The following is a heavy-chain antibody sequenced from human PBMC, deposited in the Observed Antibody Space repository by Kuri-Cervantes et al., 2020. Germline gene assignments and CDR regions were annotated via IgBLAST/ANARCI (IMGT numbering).Heavy chain of an antibody. CDR1: GYTFTSYG. Sequence: ASVKVSCKASGYTFTSYGISWVRQAPEQGLEWMGWISAYNGNTNYAQKLQGRVTMTTDTSTSTAYMELRSLRSDDTAVYYCARVGDGYNYVHYYYYGMDVWGQGTTVTVSS. V-gene: IGHV1-18*01. CDR2: ISAYNGNT. J-gene: IGHJ6*02. CDR3: ARVGDGYNYVHYYYYGMDV. D-gene: IGHD5-24*01.